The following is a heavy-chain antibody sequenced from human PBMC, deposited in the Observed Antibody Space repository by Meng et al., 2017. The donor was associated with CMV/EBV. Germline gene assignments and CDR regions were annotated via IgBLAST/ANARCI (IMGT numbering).Heavy chain of an antibody. CDR3: TTDPTFTYYDFWSGYYTDY. D-gene: IGHD3-3*01. CDR1: GFTFSNAW. J-gene: IGHJ4*02. V-gene: IGHV3-15*01. Sequence: GESLKISCAASGFTFSNAWMSWVRQAPRKGLEWVGRIKSKTDGGTTDYAAPVKGRFTISRDDSKNTLYLQMNSLKTEDTAVYYCTTDPTFTYYDFWSGYYTDYWGQGTLVTVSS. CDR2: IKSKTDGGTT.